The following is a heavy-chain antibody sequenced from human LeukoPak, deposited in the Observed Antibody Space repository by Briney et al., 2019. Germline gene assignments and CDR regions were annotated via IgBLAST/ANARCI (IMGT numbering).Heavy chain of an antibody. CDR2: INHSGST. Sequence: SETLSLTCAVYGGSFSGYYWSWIRQPPGKGLEWIGEINHSGSTNYNPSLKSRVTISVDTSKNQFSLKLSSVTAADTAVYHCAREGAVDIVATIPYYYYYMDVWGKGTTVTISS. CDR1: GGSFSGYY. J-gene: IGHJ6*03. D-gene: IGHD5-12*01. CDR3: AREGAVDIVATIPYYYYYMDV. V-gene: IGHV4-34*01.